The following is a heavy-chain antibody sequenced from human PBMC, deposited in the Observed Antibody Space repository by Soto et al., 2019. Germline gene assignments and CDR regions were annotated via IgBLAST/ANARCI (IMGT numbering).Heavy chain of an antibody. J-gene: IGHJ4*02. D-gene: IGHD3-22*01. Sequence: PSETLSLTCTVSGGSISSYYWSWIRQPPGKGLEWIGYIYYSGSTNYNPSLKSRVTISVDTSKNQFSLKLSSVTAADTAVYYCARADYYDSSGYAGWGQGTLVTVS. V-gene: IGHV4-59*01. CDR1: GGSISSYY. CDR2: IYYSGST. CDR3: ARADYYDSSGYAG.